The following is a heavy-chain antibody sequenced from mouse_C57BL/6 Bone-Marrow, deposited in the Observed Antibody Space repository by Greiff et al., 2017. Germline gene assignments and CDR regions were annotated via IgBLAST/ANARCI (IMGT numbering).Heavy chain of an antibody. D-gene: IGHD3-2*02. Sequence: QVQLQQPGAELVKPGASVQLSCKASGYTFTSYWMHWVKQRPGQGLEWIGMIHPNSGSTNYNEKVKSQATLTVDKSSSTAYMQLSSQTSEDSAVYYCAKTAQATPDYWGQGTTLTVSS. CDR3: AKTAQATPDY. V-gene: IGHV1-64*01. CDR2: IHPNSGST. J-gene: IGHJ2*01. CDR1: GYTFTSYW.